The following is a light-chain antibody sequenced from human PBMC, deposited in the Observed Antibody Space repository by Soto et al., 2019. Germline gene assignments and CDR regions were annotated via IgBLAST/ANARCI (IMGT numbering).Light chain of an antibody. CDR1: QCISNY. V-gene: IGKV1-27*01. CDR2: AAS. Sequence: DIEMTQSPSSLSASVGDRVTITCRASQCISNYLAWYQQRPGKVPKLLIYAASTLQSGVPSRFSGSGSGTDFTLTISSLEPEDVATFYCQKSDSAPWTFGEGTEVEIK. CDR3: QKSDSAPWT. J-gene: IGKJ1*01.